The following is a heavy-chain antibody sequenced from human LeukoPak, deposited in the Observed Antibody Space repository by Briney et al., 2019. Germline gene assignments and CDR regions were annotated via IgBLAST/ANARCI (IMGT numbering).Heavy chain of an antibody. CDR1: GYTFTDYH. CDR3: SRVRAIAATGTGARYFQD. Sequence: GASVKVSCKASGYTFTDYHIYWLRQAPGQGLEWMGWNNPNSGCTNYAQKFQGRVTLTRHTSTHTAYMELSRLRSDGKAVYFCSRVRAIAATGTGARYFQDWGKGTLVTVSS. V-gene: IGHV1-2*02. D-gene: IGHD1-1*01. CDR2: NNPNSGCT. J-gene: IGHJ1*01.